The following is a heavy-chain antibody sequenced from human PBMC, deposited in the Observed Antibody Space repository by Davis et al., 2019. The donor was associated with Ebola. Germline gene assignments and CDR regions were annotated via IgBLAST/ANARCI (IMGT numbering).Heavy chain of an antibody. Sequence: AASVKVSCKASGYTFTSYAMHWVRQAPGQRLEWMGWISAYNGNTNYAQKLQGRVTMTTDTSTSTAYMELRSLRSDDTAVYYCAREEPWGRYFDWFHKGNYYGMDVWGQGTTVTVSS. CDR1: GYTFTSYA. J-gene: IGHJ6*02. D-gene: IGHD3-9*01. CDR2: ISAYNGNT. V-gene: IGHV1-18*01. CDR3: AREEPWGRYFDWFHKGNYYGMDV.